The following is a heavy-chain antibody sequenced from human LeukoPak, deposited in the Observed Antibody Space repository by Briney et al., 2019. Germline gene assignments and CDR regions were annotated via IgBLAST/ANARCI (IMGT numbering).Heavy chain of an antibody. Sequence: GGSLRLSCAASGFTFSTYAINWVRQAPGKGLEWVSSISSSSSYIYYADSVKGRFTISRDNAKNSLYLQMNSLRAEDTAVYYCARGYSSSWPPDVWGQGTLVTVSS. V-gene: IGHV3-21*01. D-gene: IGHD6-13*01. CDR3: ARGYSSSWPPDV. CDR2: ISSSSSYI. J-gene: IGHJ4*02. CDR1: GFTFSTYA.